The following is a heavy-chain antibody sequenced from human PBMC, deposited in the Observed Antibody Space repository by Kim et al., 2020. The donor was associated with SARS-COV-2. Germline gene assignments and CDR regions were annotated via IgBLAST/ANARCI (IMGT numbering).Heavy chain of an antibody. V-gene: IGHV4-34*01. Sequence: SETLSLTCAVYGGSFSGYYWSWIRQPPGKGLEWIGEINHSGSTNYNPSLKSRVTISVDTSKNQFSLKLSSVTAADTAVYYCARQGPAAPFYYWGQGTLVTVSS. D-gene: IGHD2-2*01. CDR1: GGSFSGYY. CDR2: INHSGST. CDR3: ARQGPAAPFYY. J-gene: IGHJ4*02.